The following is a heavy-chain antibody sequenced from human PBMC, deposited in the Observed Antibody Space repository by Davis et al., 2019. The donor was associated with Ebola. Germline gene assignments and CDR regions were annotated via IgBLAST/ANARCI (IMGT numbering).Heavy chain of an antibody. J-gene: IGHJ4*02. Sequence: ASVKVSCKASGYSFTTYSIHWVRQAPGQGLEWMGIINASGGSRRYSQKFQGRVTMSRDTSTSTVDMELSSLTSDDTAVYYCARGTYSSGPDYWGQGTLITVSS. CDR3: ARGTYSSGPDY. CDR2: INASGGSR. D-gene: IGHD5-18*01. V-gene: IGHV1-46*01. CDR1: GYSFTTYS.